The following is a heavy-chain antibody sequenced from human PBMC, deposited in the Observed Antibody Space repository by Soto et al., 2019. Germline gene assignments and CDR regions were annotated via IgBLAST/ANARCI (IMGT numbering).Heavy chain of an antibody. Sequence: EVQLVESGGGLVQPGGSLRLSCTASGFTFSRYTMNWVRQAPGKGLEWISYISSSSNTIYYADSVKRRFSISRDNAENSLYLQMNSLRDEDTAVYFCVRGVITPAGTNWFDPWGKGTLVTVSS. CDR2: ISSSSNTI. V-gene: IGHV3-48*02. CDR1: GFTFSRYT. J-gene: IGHJ5*02. D-gene: IGHD6-13*01. CDR3: VRGVITPAGTNWFDP.